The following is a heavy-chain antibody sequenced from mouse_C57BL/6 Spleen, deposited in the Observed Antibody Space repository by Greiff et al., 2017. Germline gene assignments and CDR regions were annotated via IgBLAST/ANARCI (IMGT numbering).Heavy chain of an antibody. V-gene: IGHV1-82*01. Sequence: VQLQQSGPELVKPGASVKISCKASGYAFSSSWMNWVKQRPGKGLEWIGRIYPGDGDTNYNGKFKGKATLTADKSSSTAYMQLSSLTSEDSAVYYCARLFITTGGFAYWGQGTLVTVSA. CDR2: IYPGDGDT. CDR1: GYAFSSSW. D-gene: IGHD1-1*01. J-gene: IGHJ3*01. CDR3: ARLFITTGGFAY.